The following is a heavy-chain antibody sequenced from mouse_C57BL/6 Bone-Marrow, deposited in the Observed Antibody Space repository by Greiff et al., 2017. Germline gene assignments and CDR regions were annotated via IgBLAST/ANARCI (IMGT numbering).Heavy chain of an antibody. CDR3: ASEDGYYAWFAY. CDR1: GYTFTDYY. V-gene: IGHV1-19*01. D-gene: IGHD2-3*01. J-gene: IGHJ3*01. CDR2: INPYNGGT. Sequence: VQLKESGPVLVKPGASVKMSCKASGYTFTDYYMNWVKQSHGKSLEWIGVINPYNGGTSYNQKFKGKATLTVDKSSSTAYMELNSLTSEDSAVYYGASEDGYYAWFAYWGQGTLVTVSA.